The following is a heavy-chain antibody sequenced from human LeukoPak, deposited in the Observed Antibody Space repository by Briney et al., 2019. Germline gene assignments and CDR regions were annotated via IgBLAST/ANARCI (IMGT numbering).Heavy chain of an antibody. Sequence: PGGSLRLSCAASGFTFSSYAMHWVRQAPGKGLEWVAVISYDGGNKYYADSVKGRFTISRDNSKNTLYLQMNSLRAEDTAVYYCARDTFYYGSGSYYNGDYWGQGTLVTVSS. CDR1: GFTFSSYA. D-gene: IGHD3-10*01. CDR3: ARDTFYYGSGSYYNGDY. CDR2: ISYDGGNK. J-gene: IGHJ4*02. V-gene: IGHV3-30-3*01.